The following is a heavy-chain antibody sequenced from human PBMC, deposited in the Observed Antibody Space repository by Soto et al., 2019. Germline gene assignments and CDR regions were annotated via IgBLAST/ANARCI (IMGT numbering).Heavy chain of an antibody. CDR3: ARGYCSSTSCPLKALGSTSAFDP. CDR2: IYYSGST. V-gene: IGHV4-59*01. J-gene: IGHJ5*02. CDR1: GGSISSYY. D-gene: IGHD2-2*01. Sequence: SETLSLTCTVSGGSISSYYWSWIRQPPGKGLEWIGYIYYSGSTNYNPSLKSRVTISVDTSKNQFSLKLSSVTAADTAVYYCARGYCSSTSCPLKALGSTSAFDPWGQGTLVTVSS.